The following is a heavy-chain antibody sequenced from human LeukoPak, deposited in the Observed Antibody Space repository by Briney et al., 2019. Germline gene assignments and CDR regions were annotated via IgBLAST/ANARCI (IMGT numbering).Heavy chain of an antibody. CDR1: GYTFTSYD. J-gene: IGHJ5*02. CDR3: ARVGSSSWYSRFDP. D-gene: IGHD6-13*01. V-gene: IGHV1-8*01. CDR2: MNPNSGNT. Sequence: ASVKVSSKASGYTFTSYDINWVRQAPGQGLEWMGWMNPNSGNTGYAQKFQGRVTMTRNTSISTAYMELSSLRSEDTAVYYCARVGSSSWYSRFDPWGQGTLVTVSS.